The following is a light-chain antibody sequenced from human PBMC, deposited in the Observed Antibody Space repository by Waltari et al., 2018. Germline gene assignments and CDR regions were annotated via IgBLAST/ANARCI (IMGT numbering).Light chain of an antibody. Sequence: DIVMTQSPLSLPVTPGEPASISCRSSQSLLHVDGYNYLVWYLQKPGQSAQVLIYMGSNRAAGVPDRFSGSGSGTDFTLKISRVEAEDVGVYYCMQPLETPWTFGQGTKVEIK. CDR3: MQPLETPWT. CDR2: MGS. CDR1: QSLLHVDGYNY. V-gene: IGKV2-28*01. J-gene: IGKJ1*01.